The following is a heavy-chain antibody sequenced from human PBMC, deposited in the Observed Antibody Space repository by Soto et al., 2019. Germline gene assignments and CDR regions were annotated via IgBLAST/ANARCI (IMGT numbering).Heavy chain of an antibody. V-gene: IGHV2-26*01. CDR3: ARISADGLDDAFDI. J-gene: IGHJ3*02. CDR1: GFSLSSARMG. Sequence: SGPTLVNPTETLTLTCTVSGFSLSSARMGVSWIRQPPGKALEWLAHIFSNDEKSYSTSLKSRLTISKDTSKSQVVLTMTNMDPVDTATYYCARISADGLDDAFDIWGQGTMVTVSS. CDR2: IFSNDEK.